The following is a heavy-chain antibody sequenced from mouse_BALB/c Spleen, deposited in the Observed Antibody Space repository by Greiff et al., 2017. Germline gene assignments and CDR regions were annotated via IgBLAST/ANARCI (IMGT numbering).Heavy chain of an antibody. CDR3: TRDEGYDGYYAMDY. V-gene: IGHV5-6-4*01. Sequence: EVKLMESGGGLVKPGGSLKLSCAASGFTFSSYTMSWVRQTPEKRLEWVATISSGGSYTYYPDSVKGRFTISRDNAKNTLYLQMSSLKSEDTAMYYCTRDEGYDGYYAMDYWGQGTSVTVSS. CDR1: GFTFSSYT. CDR2: ISSGGSYT. D-gene: IGHD2-3*01. J-gene: IGHJ4*01.